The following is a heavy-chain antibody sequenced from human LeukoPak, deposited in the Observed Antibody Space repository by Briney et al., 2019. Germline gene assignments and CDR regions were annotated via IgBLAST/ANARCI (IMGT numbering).Heavy chain of an antibody. CDR2: ISGSGGST. CDR3: AKADDFWSGSQYYFDY. CDR1: GFTFSSYS. V-gene: IGHV3-23*01. Sequence: PGGSLRLSCAASGFTFSSYSMNWVRQAPGKGLEWVSAISGSGGSTYYADSVKGRFTISRDNSKNTLYLQMNSLRAEDTAVYYCAKADDFWSGSQYYFDYWGQGTLVTVSS. D-gene: IGHD3-3*01. J-gene: IGHJ4*02.